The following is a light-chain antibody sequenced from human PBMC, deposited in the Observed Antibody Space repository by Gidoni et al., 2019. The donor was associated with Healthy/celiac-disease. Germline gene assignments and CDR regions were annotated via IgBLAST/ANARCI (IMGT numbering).Light chain of an antibody. J-gene: IGKJ4*01. CDR1: QVISSY. CDR2: AAS. CDR3: QQSDSTLPFT. V-gene: IGKV1-39*01. Sequence: IQMTQSPSSMAASLGARVTITCRAVQVISSYLNWYQQKPGKAPKLLMYAASSLQIGVPSRFSGSGCATDVTPIISSLQPEDFATYYCQQSDSTLPFTFGGGTKVEIK.